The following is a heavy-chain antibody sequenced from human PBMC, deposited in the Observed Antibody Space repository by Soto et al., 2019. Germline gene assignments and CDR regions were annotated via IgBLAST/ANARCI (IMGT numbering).Heavy chain of an antibody. J-gene: IGHJ4*02. V-gene: IGHV3-7*04. CDR2: TNQDGSQN. CDR1: GFSFRSDW. CDR3: SGGVGDAF. Sequence: EEQLVESGGGLVQPGGSLRLTCAVSGFSFRSDWMNWVRQAPGKGLEWVAHTNQDGSQNYYVDSVKGRFTIFRDNAQNSLYLQMNSLRVEDTAVYYCSGGVGDAFWGRGTLVTVSS. D-gene: IGHD1-26*01.